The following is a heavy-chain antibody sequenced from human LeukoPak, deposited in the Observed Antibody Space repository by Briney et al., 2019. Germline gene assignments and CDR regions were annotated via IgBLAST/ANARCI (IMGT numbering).Heavy chain of an antibody. V-gene: IGHV1-8*01. CDR1: GYTFTSYD. Sequence: GASVKVSCKASGYTFTSYDINWVRQVPGQGLEWMGWMNPSSGYTGYAQKLEGRVTMTRDTSISTAYLELTSLTSDDTAVYYCARNPQESGWFDPWGQGTQVIVSS. J-gene: IGHJ5*02. CDR2: MNPSSGYT. CDR3: ARNPQESGWFDP. D-gene: IGHD3-10*01.